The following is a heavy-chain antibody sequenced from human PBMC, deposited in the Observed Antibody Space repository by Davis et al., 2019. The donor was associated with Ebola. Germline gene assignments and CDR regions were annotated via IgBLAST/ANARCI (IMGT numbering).Heavy chain of an antibody. CDR3: ARTGSYYYDSSGYL. CDR2: INAGNGNT. J-gene: IGHJ4*02. CDR1: GYTFTSYA. Sequence: ASVKVSCKASGYTFTSYAMHWVRQAPGQRLEWMGWINAGNGNTKYSQKLQGRVTITRDTSASTAYMGLSSLRSEDTAVYYCARTGSYYYDSSGYLWGQGTLVTVSS. V-gene: IGHV1-3*01. D-gene: IGHD3-22*01.